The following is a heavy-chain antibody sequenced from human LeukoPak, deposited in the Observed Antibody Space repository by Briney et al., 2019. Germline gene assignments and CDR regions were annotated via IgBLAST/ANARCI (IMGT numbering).Heavy chain of an antibody. Sequence: PGGSLRLSCAASGFTFSSYWMSWVRQAPGEGLEWVANIKQDGSEKYYVDSVKGRFTISRDNAKNSLYLQMNSLRAEDTAVYYCARDDYGGGSGSNYYYYGMGVWGKGTTVTVSS. CDR1: GFTFSSYW. D-gene: IGHD3-10*01. CDR2: IKQDGSEK. J-gene: IGHJ6*04. V-gene: IGHV3-7*03. CDR3: ARDDYGGGSGSNYYYYGMGV.